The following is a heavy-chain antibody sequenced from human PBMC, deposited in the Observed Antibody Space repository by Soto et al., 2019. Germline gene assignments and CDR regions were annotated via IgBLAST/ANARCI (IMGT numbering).Heavy chain of an antibody. CDR2: ISAYNGNT. Sequence: GAPVKVSCKASGYTFSSYGISWGRQAPGQGLEWMGWISAYNGNTNYAQKLQGRVTMTTDTSTSTAYMELRSLRSDDTAVYSCARDLYTGYVSAHAFDILGQGTMVTVSS. CDR1: GYTFSSYG. CDR3: ARDLYTGYVSAHAFDI. V-gene: IGHV1-18*01. D-gene: IGHD5-12*01. J-gene: IGHJ3*02.